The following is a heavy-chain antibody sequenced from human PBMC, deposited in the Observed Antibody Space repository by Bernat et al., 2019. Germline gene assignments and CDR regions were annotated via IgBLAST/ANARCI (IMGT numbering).Heavy chain of an antibody. CDR3: ARDLLVERGGWFEV. CDR2: ISYDGRDT. J-gene: IGHJ5*02. D-gene: IGHD1-1*01. Sequence: QVQLVESGGGVVQPGRSLRLSCAASGFTFSSYAMHWVRQAPGMGLEWVAVISYDGRDTDYADSVKGRFTISRDNSKNTQYLPMNRLTSEDTAVYYWARDLLVERGGWFEVWGQGALVTRSS. CDR1: GFTFSSYA. V-gene: IGHV3-30*01.